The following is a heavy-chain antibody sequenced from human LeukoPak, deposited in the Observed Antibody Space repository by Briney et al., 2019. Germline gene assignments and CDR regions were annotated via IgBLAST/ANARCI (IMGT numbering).Heavy chain of an antibody. CDR2: IYYSGST. CDR1: GGSISSSSYY. J-gene: IGHJ4*02. V-gene: IGHV4-39*01. CDR3: ARRLEDSSGYYPFDY. Sequence: PSETLSLTCTVSGGSISSSSYYWGWIRQPPGKGLEWIGSIYYSGSTYYNPSLKSRVTISVDTSKNQFSLKLSSVTAADTAVYYCARRLEDSSGYYPFDYWGQGTLVTVSS. D-gene: IGHD3-22*01.